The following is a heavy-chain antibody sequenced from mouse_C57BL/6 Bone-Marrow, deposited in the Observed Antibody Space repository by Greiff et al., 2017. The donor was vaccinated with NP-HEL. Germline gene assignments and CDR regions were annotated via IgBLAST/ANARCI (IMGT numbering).Heavy chain of an antibody. V-gene: IGHV4-1*01. J-gene: IGHJ4*01. D-gene: IGHD1-1*01. CDR1: GIDFSRYW. Sequence: EVKLLQSGGGLVQPGGSLKLSCAASGIDFSRYWMSWVRRAPGKGLEWIGEINPDSSTINYAPSLKDKFIISRDNAKKTLYLQMSKVRSDDTALYYCSRRTVVTYYYAMDYWGQGTSVTVSS. CDR2: INPDSSTI. CDR3: SRRTVVTYYYAMDY.